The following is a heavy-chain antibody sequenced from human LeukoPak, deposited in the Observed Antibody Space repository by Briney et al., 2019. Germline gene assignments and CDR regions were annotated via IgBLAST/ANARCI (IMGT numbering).Heavy chain of an antibody. CDR3: ARASNYFDSRGLHWFDP. Sequence: GGPLRLSCAPSGFTFSTSWMHCVPYATEKGLVWGSHINGDGRRTSYAHSVKGRFTIYRHTAKNTLSLQMNSLRAEDPAMFYCARASNYFDSRGLHWFDPWGQGTLVTVSS. D-gene: IGHD3-22*01. CDR2: INGDGRRT. V-gene: IGHV3-74*01. J-gene: IGHJ5*02. CDR1: GFTFSTSW.